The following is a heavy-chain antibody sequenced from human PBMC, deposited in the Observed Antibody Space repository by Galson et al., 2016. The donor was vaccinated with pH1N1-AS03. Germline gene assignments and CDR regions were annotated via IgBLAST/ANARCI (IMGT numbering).Heavy chain of an antibody. V-gene: IGHV3-23*01. CDR1: GFTFSSYA. J-gene: IGHJ4*02. CDR3: AKSGSSSCYGRSDY. Sequence: SLRLSCAASGFTFSSYAMSWVRQAPGKGLEWVAVISGSGSSTFYADSVKGRFTIPRDNSKHTLILQMDSLRADDTAVYYCAKSGSSSCYGRSDYWGQGTLVTVSS. D-gene: IGHD2-2*01. CDR2: ISGSGSST.